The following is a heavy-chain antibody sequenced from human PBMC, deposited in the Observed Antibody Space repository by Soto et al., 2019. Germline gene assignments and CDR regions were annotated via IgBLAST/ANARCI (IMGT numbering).Heavy chain of an antibody. V-gene: IGHV5-51*01. CDR3: ARTAAAGKYYYGVDV. Sequence: RGESLKISCKASGYSFTSYWIGCVRQMPEKGLEWMGIIYPGDSDTRYSPSFQGQVTISADKSISTAYLQWSSLKASDTAIYYGARTAAAGKYYYGVDVWGQGTTVTVSS. CDR1: GYSFTSYW. CDR2: IYPGDSDT. J-gene: IGHJ6*02. D-gene: IGHD6-13*01.